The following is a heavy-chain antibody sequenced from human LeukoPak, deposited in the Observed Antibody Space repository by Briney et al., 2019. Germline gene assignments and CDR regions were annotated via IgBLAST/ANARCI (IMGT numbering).Heavy chain of an antibody. CDR1: GFSSSGHW. CDR2: ISPTGSTT. D-gene: IGHD6-6*01. Sequence: SLRLSCTASGFSSSGHWMHWARQLPGKGLVWVSRISPTGSTTSYADSVKGRFTVSRDNAKNTLYPQVNNLRAEDTAVYYCARGPNSNWSGLDFWGQGTLLTVSS. V-gene: IGHV3-74*01. J-gene: IGHJ4*02. CDR3: ARGPNSNWSGLDF.